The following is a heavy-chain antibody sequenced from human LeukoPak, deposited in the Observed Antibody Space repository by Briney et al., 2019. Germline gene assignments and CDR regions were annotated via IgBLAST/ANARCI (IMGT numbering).Heavy chain of an antibody. CDR2: ISGSDGST. V-gene: IGHV3-23*01. D-gene: IGHD2/OR15-2a*01. Sequence: GGSLRLSCAASGFSFSSYAMSWVRQAPGKGLEWVSGISGSDGSTYYADSVKGRFTISRDNSKNTLYLQMNSLRAEDTALYYCAKDLSIVDYWGQGTLVTVSS. CDR1: GFSFSSYA. J-gene: IGHJ4*02. CDR3: AKDLSIVDY.